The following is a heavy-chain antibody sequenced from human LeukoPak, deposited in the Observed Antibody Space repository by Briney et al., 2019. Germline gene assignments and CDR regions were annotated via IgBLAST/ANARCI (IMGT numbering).Heavy chain of an antibody. J-gene: IGHJ3*02. V-gene: IGHV4-31*03. CDR1: GGSISSGGYY. CDR3: ARHFLAEAVTTVTNDAFDI. Sequence: SQTLSLTCTVSGGSISSGGYYWSWIRQHPGKGLEWIVYIYYSGSTYYNPSLKSRVTISVDTSKNQFSLKLSSVTAADTAVYYCARHFLAEAVTTVTNDAFDIWGQGTMVTVSS. D-gene: IGHD4-17*01. CDR2: IYYSGST.